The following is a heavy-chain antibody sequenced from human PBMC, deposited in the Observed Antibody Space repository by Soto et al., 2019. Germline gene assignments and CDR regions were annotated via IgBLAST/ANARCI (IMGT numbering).Heavy chain of an antibody. D-gene: IGHD3-3*01. V-gene: IGHV1-46*01. CDR2: INPSGGST. CDR3: ARVGYYDFWSGYRGETFYYYYYGMDV. CDR1: GYTFTSYY. Sequence: ASVKVSCKASGYTFTSYYMHWVRQAPGQELEWMGIINPSGGSTSYAQKFQGRVTMTRDTSTSTVYMELSSLRSEDTAVYYCARVGYYDFWSGYRGETFYYYYYGMDVWGQGTTVTVSS. J-gene: IGHJ6*02.